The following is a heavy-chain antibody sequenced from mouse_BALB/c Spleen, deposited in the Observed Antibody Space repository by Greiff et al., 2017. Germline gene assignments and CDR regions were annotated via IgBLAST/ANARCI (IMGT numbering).Heavy chain of an antibody. J-gene: IGHJ4*01. CDR3: ARGGYYDYSMDY. CDR1: GYAFSSYW. D-gene: IGHD2-4*01. V-gene: IGHV1-80*01. CDR2: IYPGDGDT. Sequence: VQGVESGAELVRPGSSVKISCKASGYAFSSYWMNWVKQRPGQGLEWIGQIYPGDGDTNYNGKFKGKATLTADKSSSTAYMQLSSLTSEDSAVYFCARGGYYDYSMDYWGQGTSVTVSS.